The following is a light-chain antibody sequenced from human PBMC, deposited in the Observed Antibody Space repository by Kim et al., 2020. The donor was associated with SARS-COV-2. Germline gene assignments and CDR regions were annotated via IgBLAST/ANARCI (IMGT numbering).Light chain of an antibody. Sequence: ASVGDRVTIACRASQCIRNFLAWYQHKPGKVPKLLIYAASTLQSGVPSRFSGSGSGTDFTLTISSLQPEDVATYYCQKYNSALITFGQGTRLEIK. CDR3: QKYNSALIT. CDR1: QCIRNF. J-gene: IGKJ5*01. CDR2: AAS. V-gene: IGKV1-27*01.